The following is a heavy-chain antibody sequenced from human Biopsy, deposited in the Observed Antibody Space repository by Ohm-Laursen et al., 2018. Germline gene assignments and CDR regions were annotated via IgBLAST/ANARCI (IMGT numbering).Heavy chain of an antibody. J-gene: IGHJ4*02. CDR3: AKYQLPATATSILDY. CDR2: LAFSSGRT. D-gene: IGHD4-17*01. V-gene: IGHV3-23*01. CDR1: GFDFRNYD. Sequence: SLRLSCAATGFDFRNYDLTWIRQAPGKGLEWVASLAFSSGRTYYADSVKGRFTISRDDSQNTLYLQMDSLRVADTAVYHCAKYQLPATATSILDYWGRGALVTVFS.